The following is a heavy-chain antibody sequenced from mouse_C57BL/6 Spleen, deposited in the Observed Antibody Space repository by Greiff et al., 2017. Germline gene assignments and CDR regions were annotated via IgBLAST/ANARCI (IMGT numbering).Heavy chain of an antibody. CDR3: ARESKYDYDRTEAVPYAMDY. J-gene: IGHJ4*01. D-gene: IGHD2-4*01. CDR2: ISDGGSYT. Sequence: EVKLVESGGGLVKPGGSLKLSCAASGFTFSSYAMSWVRQTPEKRLEWVATISDGGSYTSYPDNVKGRFTISRDNAKNNLYLQMSHLKSEDTAMYYCARESKYDYDRTEAVPYAMDYWGQGTSVTVSS. CDR1: GFTFSSYA. V-gene: IGHV5-4*01.